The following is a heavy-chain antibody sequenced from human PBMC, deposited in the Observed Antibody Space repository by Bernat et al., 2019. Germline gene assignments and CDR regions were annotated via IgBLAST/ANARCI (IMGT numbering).Heavy chain of an antibody. CDR3: ARDWSMWYYGMDV. CDR2: INAGNGKT. Sequence: QVQLVQSGAEVKKPGASVKVSCKASGYTFTSYAMHWVRQAPGQRLEWMGWINAGNGKTKYSQKFQGRVTITRDTSASTAYMELSSLRSEDTAVYYCARDWSMWYYGMDVWGQGTTVTVSS. V-gene: IGHV1-3*01. CDR1: GYTFTSYA. J-gene: IGHJ6*02. D-gene: IGHD3-3*01.